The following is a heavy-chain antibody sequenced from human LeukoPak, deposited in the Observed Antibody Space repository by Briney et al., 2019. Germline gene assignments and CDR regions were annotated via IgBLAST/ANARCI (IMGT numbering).Heavy chain of an antibody. V-gene: IGHV3-23*01. J-gene: IGHJ4*02. Sequence: GGSLRLSCVASGFTFTSYAMSWVRQAPGTGLEWISAISANGRSTYHADSVKGRFTISRDNAKNSLYLQMNSLRAEGTAVYYCARDRGGSYSAIDYWGQGTLVTVSS. CDR3: ARDRGGSYSAIDY. D-gene: IGHD1-26*01. CDR1: GFTFTSYA. CDR2: ISANGRST.